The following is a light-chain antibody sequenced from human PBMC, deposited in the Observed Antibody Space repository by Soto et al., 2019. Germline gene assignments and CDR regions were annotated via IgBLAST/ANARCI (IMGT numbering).Light chain of an antibody. CDR3: HEYGSSPLT. J-gene: IGKJ4*02. CDR1: QSVSSSF. CDR2: GAS. Sequence: EIVLTQSPGTLSLSPGERATLSCRASQSVSSSFLAWYQQKPGQAPRLLIYGASSRATVIPDRFSGSGSGTDFTLTISRLEPDDVAVYYCHEYGSSPLTFGGGTKVEIK. V-gene: IGKV3-20*01.